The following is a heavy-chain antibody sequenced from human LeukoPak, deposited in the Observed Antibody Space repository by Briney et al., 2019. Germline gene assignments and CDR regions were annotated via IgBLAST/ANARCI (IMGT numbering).Heavy chain of an antibody. CDR3: ARDRYCSGGSCPNFDY. V-gene: IGHV4-34*01. CDR2: INHSGST. J-gene: IGHJ4*02. CDR1: GGSFSGYY. Sequence: SETLSLTCAVYGGSFSGYYWSWNRQPPGKGLEWIGEINHSGSTNYNPSLKSRVTISVDTSKNQFSLKLSSVTAADTAVYYCARDRYCSGGSCPNFDYWGQGTLVTVSS. D-gene: IGHD2-15*01.